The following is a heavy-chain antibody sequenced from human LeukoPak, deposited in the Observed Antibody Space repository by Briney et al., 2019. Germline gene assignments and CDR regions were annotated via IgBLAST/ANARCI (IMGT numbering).Heavy chain of an antibody. V-gene: IGHV3-11*01. CDR2: ISTRDNTI. CDR3: ARGARWAYYFDY. CDR1: GFTFSDYY. J-gene: IGHJ4*02. Sequence: PGGSLRLSCTASGFTFSDYYMSWIRQTPGKGLEWLSYISTRDNTIQYADSVKGRFTISSANANNSVFLQMNNVRSEHSAIYYCARGARWAYYFDYWGQGSLVTVSS. D-gene: IGHD6-13*01.